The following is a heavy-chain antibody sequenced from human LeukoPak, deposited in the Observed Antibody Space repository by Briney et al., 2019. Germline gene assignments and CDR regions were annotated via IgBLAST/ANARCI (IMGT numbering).Heavy chain of an antibody. J-gene: IGHJ5*02. CDR1: GFTFSSYG. CDR2: IWYDGSNK. V-gene: IGHV3-33*01. CDR3: ARGEGYSSSSDWFGP. Sequence: GRSLRLSCAASGFTFSSYGMHWVRQAPGKGLEWVAVIWYDGSNKYYADSVKGRFTISRDNSKNTLYLQMNSLRAEDTAVYYCARGEGYSSSSDWFGPWGQGTLVTVSS. D-gene: IGHD6-6*01.